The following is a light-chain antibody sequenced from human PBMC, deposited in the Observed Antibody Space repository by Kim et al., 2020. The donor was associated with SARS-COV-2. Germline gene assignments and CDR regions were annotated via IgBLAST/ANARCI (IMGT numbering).Light chain of an antibody. V-gene: IGLV4-69*01. CDR2: LNSDGSH. J-gene: IGLJ3*02. CDR1: SKHSTYA. Sequence: ASVKLTCTLSSKHSTYAIAWLQQQPEKGPRYLMNLNSDGSHYKGDGIPDRFSGSSSGAERYLTISSLQSEDEADYYCQTWGTGIGVFGGGTQLTVL. CDR3: QTWGTGIGV.